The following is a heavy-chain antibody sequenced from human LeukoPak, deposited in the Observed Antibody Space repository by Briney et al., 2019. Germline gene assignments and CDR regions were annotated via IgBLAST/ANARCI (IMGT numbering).Heavy chain of an antibody. Sequence: SETLSLTCAVYGGSFSGYYWSWIRQPPGKGLEWIGEINHSGRTNYNTSLKSRVPISVDTSKNQFSLKLRSVTAADTAVYYCALPYYYDSSGLSSDYWGQGTLVTVSS. D-gene: IGHD3-22*01. V-gene: IGHV4-34*01. CDR2: INHSGRT. J-gene: IGHJ4*02. CDR3: ALPYYYDSSGLSSDY. CDR1: GGSFSGYY.